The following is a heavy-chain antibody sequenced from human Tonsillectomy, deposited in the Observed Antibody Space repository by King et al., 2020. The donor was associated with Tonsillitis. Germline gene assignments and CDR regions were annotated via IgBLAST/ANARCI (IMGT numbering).Heavy chain of an antibody. CDR2: ISGSGVST. J-gene: IGHJ4*02. V-gene: IGHV3-23*04. CDR1: GFTFSSFA. D-gene: IGHD2-8*01. Sequence: VQLVESGGGLVQPGGSLRLSCAASGFTFSSFAMSWVRQAPGKGLEWVSGISGSGVSTYYADSVKGRLTISRDNSKNTLYLQMNSLRAEDTAVYYCAKDHGKGYCTNGVCYNFAYWGPGTLVTVSS. CDR3: AKDHGKGYCTNGVCYNFAY.